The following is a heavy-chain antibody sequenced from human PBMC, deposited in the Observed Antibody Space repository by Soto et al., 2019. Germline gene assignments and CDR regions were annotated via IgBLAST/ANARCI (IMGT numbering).Heavy chain of an antibody. CDR3: ARLTLAQDSSGYHIFDY. J-gene: IGHJ4*02. Sequence: GASVKVSCKASGYTFTSYGISWVRQAPGQGLEWMGWISAYNGNTKYAQKLQGRVTMTTDTSINTAYLEWSSLKASDSAMYYCARLTLAQDSSGYHIFDYWGLGTLVTV. D-gene: IGHD3-22*01. CDR1: GYTFTSYG. CDR2: ISAYNGNT. V-gene: IGHV1-18*01.